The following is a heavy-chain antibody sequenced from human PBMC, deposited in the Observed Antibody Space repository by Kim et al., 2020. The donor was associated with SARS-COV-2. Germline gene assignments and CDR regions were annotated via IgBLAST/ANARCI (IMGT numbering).Heavy chain of an antibody. CDR1: GGSFSGYY. CDR2: INHSGST. CDR3: ARGAYSSGWYGNINWFDP. V-gene: IGHV4-34*01. D-gene: IGHD6-19*01. Sequence: SETLSLTCAVYGGSFSGYYWSWIRQPPGKGLEWIGEINHSGSTNYNPSLKSRVTISVDTSKNQFSLKLSSVTAADTAVYYCARGAYSSGWYGNINWFDPWGQGTLVTVS. J-gene: IGHJ5*02.